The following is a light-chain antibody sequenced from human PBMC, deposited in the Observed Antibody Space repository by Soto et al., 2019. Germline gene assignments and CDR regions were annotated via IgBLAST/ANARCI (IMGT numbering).Light chain of an antibody. CDR1: SSNIGAGYD. V-gene: IGLV1-40*01. CDR2: GNS. CDR3: QSYDSSLSVV. Sequence: QSVLTQPPSVSGAPGQRVTISCTGSSSNIGAGYDVHWYQQLPGTAPKLLIYGNSNRPSGVPDRFSGSKSGTSASLAIIGLQAEDEADYYFQSYDSSLSVVFGGGTKLTVL. J-gene: IGLJ2*01.